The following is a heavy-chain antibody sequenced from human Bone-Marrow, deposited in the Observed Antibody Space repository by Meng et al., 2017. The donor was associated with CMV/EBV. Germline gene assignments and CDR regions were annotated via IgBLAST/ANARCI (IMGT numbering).Heavy chain of an antibody. V-gene: IGHV3-48*03. CDR1: GFTFSSYE. D-gene: IGHD1-26*01. CDR2: ISSSGSTI. J-gene: IGHJ4*02. CDR3: ASNSGIYLYYFDY. Sequence: GGSLRLSCAASGFTFSSYEMNWVRQAPGKGLEWVSYISSSGSTIYYADSVKGRFTISRDNAKNSLYLQMNSLRAEDTAVYYCASNSGIYLYYFDYWGQGTLVTVSS.